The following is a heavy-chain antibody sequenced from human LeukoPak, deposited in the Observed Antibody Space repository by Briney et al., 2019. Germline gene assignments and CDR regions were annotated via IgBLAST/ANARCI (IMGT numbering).Heavy chain of an antibody. Sequence: PGGSLRLSCAASGFTFSSYGMHWVRQTPGKGLEWVAVIWYDGSNKYYADSVKGRFTISRDNSKNTPYLQMNSLRAEDTAVYYCAREASGSKLDYWGQGTLVTVSS. CDR1: GFTFSSYG. CDR2: IWYDGSNK. J-gene: IGHJ4*02. CDR3: AREASGSKLDY. V-gene: IGHV3-33*01. D-gene: IGHD3-22*01.